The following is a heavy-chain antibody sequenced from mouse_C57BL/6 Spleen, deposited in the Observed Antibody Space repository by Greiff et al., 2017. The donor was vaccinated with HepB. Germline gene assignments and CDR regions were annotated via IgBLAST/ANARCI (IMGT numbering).Heavy chain of an antibody. CDR1: GFTFTDYY. J-gene: IGHJ4*01. CDR2: IRNKANGYTT. D-gene: IGHD1-1*01. V-gene: IGHV7-3*01. CDR3: ARFYYYGSSLYAMDY. Sequence: EVMLVESGGGLVQPGGSLSLSCAASGFTFTDYYMSWVRQPPGKALEWLGFIRNKANGYTTEYSASVKGRFTISRDNSQSILYLQMNALRAEDSATYYCARFYYYGSSLYAMDYWGQGTSVTVSS.